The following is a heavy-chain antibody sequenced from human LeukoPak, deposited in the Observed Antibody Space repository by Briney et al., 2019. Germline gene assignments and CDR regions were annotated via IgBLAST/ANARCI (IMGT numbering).Heavy chain of an antibody. D-gene: IGHD6-6*01. CDR3: ARGPEYSSSSAFDY. CDR1: GFTFSSYG. V-gene: IGHV4-34*01. CDR2: THRSGDT. Sequence: GSLRLSCAASGFTFSSYGMHWVRQPPGKGLEWIGETHRSGDTKYNPSLKSRVTISVDTSKNQFSLKLSSVTAADTAVYCCARGPEYSSSSAFDYWGQGTLVTVSS. J-gene: IGHJ4*02.